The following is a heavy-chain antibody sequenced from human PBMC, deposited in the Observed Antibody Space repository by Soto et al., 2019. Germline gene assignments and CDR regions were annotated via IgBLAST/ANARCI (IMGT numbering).Heavy chain of an antibody. V-gene: IGHV4-34*01. CDR3: TRGQEGVVATH. Sequence: QVQLQQWGAGLLKPSETLSLTCAVNGGSFTGYYWSWVRQPPGKGLEWIGEVKDGGVTNYSPSLRSRVALSTDAPKKQFSLKVTSVTAADTAVYYCTRGQEGVVATHWDQGTLVTVSS. CDR1: GGSFTGYY. J-gene: IGHJ4*02. D-gene: IGHD5-12*01. CDR2: VKDGGVT.